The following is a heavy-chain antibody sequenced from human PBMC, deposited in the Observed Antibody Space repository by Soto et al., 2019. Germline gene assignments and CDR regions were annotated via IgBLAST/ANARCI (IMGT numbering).Heavy chain of an antibody. CDR1: GFTFSTYT. D-gene: IGHD3-3*01. V-gene: IGHV3-21*01. Sequence: GGSLRLSCAASGFTFSTYTLNWVRQAPGKGLEWVSSISTSGDSTYYEDSLRGRFTISRDNARASLYLQMDSLRVEDTTMYYCTRDGEPLWGQGTMVTVSS. J-gene: IGHJ3*01. CDR3: TRDGEPL. CDR2: ISTSGDST.